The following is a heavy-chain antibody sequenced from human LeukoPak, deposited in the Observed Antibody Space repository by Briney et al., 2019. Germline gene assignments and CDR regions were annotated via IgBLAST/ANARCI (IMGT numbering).Heavy chain of an antibody. D-gene: IGHD3-9*01. V-gene: IGHV3-66*01. CDR3: ARERHIVTPYYNVWGGFDS. CDR1: GLTFSDFW. J-gene: IGHJ4*02. CDR2: LYIDGTT. Sequence: GGSLRLSCTASGLTFSDFWMAWVRLAPGKGLEWVSVLYIDGTTYYADSVKGRFTISRDNSKNTLFLQMSGLRAEDTAVYYCARERHIVTPYYNVWGGFDSWGQGTPVTVSS.